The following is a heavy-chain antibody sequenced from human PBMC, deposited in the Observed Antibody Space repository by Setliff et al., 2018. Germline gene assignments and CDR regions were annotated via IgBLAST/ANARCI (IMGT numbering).Heavy chain of an antibody. D-gene: IGHD2-2*01. Sequence: GESLKISCKGSGYSFTSNWIAWVRQMPGKGLGYMGIIYPGNSNTRYSPPFQGQVTISADKAINTAYLQWNSLQASDTAMYYCARQGCSSTSCHSIDYWGQGTLVTVSS. J-gene: IGHJ4*02. CDR1: GYSFTSNW. CDR3: ARQGCSSTSCHSIDY. CDR2: IYPGNSNT. V-gene: IGHV5-51*01.